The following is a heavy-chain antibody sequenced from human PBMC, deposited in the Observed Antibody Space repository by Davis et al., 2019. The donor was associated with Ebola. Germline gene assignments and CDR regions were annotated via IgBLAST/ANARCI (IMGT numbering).Heavy chain of an antibody. Sequence: ASVKVSCKVSGYILTELSIHWVRQSPGQGLEWMGNFDPQNNDIIYAHKFEDRVTMTEDTSIHTAYMELSSLRSDDSAVYYCAAGGSRGGFDVWGQGTMVTVS. CDR1: GYILTELS. CDR3: AAGGSRGGFDV. CDR2: FDPQNNDI. V-gene: IGHV1-24*01. D-gene: IGHD1-26*01. J-gene: IGHJ3*01.